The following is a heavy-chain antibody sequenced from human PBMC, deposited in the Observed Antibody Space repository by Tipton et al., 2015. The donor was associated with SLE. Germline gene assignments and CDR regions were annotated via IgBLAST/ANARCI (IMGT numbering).Heavy chain of an antibody. Sequence: TLSLTCTVSGGSISTYYWNVIRQPPGKGLEWIGVIFYSGNTNYNPSLKSRVTISVDTSKNQFSLKLSSVTAADTAVYSCARGSDSPYYFDYWGQGTLVTVSS. J-gene: IGHJ4*02. CDR3: ARGSDSPYYFDY. CDR1: GGSISTYY. CDR2: IFYSGNT. V-gene: IGHV4-59*01. D-gene: IGHD3-22*01.